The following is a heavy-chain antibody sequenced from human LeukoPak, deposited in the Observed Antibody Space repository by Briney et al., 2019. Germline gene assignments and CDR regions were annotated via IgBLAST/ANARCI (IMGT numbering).Heavy chain of an antibody. Sequence: SETLSLTCTVSGGSISSSSYYWGWIRQPPGKGLEWIGSIYTSGSTNYNPSLKSRVTMSVDTSKNQFSLKLSSVTAADTAVYYCARIYSSSWYQNYYYYMDVWGKGTTVTVSS. CDR1: GGSISSSSYY. J-gene: IGHJ6*03. CDR2: IYTSGST. CDR3: ARIYSSSWYQNYYYYMDV. V-gene: IGHV4-39*07. D-gene: IGHD6-13*01.